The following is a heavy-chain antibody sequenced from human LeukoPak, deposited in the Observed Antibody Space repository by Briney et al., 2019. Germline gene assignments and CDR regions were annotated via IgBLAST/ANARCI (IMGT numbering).Heavy chain of an antibody. J-gene: IGHJ5*02. CDR2: INHSGST. D-gene: IGHD3-10*01. V-gene: IGHV4-34*01. Sequence: SETLSLTCAVYGGSFSGYYWSWIRQPPGKGLEWIGEINHSGSTNYNPSLKSRVTISVDTSKNQFSLKLSSVTAADTAVYYCARLLLYGSGSYRVRLHWFDPWGQGTLVTVSS. CDR1: GGSFSGYY. CDR3: ARLLLYGSGSYRVRLHWFDP.